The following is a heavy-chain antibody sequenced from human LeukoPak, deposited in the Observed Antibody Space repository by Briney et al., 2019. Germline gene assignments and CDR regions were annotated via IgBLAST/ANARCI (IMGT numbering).Heavy chain of an antibody. V-gene: IGHV4-59*04. CDR3: ARQVYSNYDY. CDR2: IYYSGST. J-gene: IGHJ4*02. D-gene: IGHD4-11*01. Sequence: PSETLSLTCTVSGGSISSYYWSWIRQPPGKGLEWIGYIYYSGSTYYNPSLKSRVTISVDTSKNQFSLKLSSVTAADTAVYYCARQVYSNYDYWGQGTLVTVSS. CDR1: GGSISSYY.